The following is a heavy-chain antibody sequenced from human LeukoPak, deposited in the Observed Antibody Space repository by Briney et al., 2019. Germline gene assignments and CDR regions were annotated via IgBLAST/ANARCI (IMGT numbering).Heavy chain of an antibody. Sequence: GGSLRLSCVASGFTLNTYWMNWVRQAPGKGLEWVANMNQDGNTKQYVDSVKGRFTISRDNAKNSLHLQMNSLRAEDTAVYYCVKDRLSNLAVAGSFDYWGQGTQVTVSS. V-gene: IGHV3-7*03. CDR3: VKDRLSNLAVAGSFDY. D-gene: IGHD6-19*01. CDR1: GFTLNTYW. J-gene: IGHJ4*02. CDR2: MNQDGNTK.